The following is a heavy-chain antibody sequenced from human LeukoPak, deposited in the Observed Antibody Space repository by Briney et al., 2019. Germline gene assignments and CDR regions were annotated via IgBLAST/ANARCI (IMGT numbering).Heavy chain of an antibody. CDR1: GYSFTSYG. CDR3: TRLLAVWGGPFTFDY. V-gene: IGHV5-51*01. D-gene: IGHD1-14*01. J-gene: IGHJ4*02. CDR2: IYPGDSDT. Sequence: GESLKISSKGSGYSFTSYGIGGVRQMPRKGLEWMGIIYPGDSDTRYSPSFQGQVTISADKSISTAYLQWSSLKASDTAMYYCTRLLAVWGGPFTFDYWGQGHLVTVSS.